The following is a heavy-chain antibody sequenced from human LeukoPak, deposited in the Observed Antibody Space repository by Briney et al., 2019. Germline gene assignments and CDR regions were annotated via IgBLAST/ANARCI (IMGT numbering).Heavy chain of an antibody. CDR1: GLIFSSYG. CDR2: ISYDGNNQ. CDR3: AKIRGGATIFGDFDY. D-gene: IGHD5-24*01. J-gene: IGHJ4*02. V-gene: IGHV3-30*18. Sequence: PGGSLRLSCAASGLIFSSYGMHWVRQAPGKGLEWVAVISYDGNNQYYSDSVKGRFTMSRDNSKNTVYLQMNSLRAEDTAVYYCAKIRGGATIFGDFDYWGQGTLVTVSS.